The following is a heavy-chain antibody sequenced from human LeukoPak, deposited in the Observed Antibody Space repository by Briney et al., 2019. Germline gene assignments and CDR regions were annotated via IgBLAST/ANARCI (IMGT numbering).Heavy chain of an antibody. Sequence: GGSLRLSCAASGFTFSSYSMNWVRQAPGKGLEWVSYISSSSSTIYYADSVKGRFTISRDNAKNSLYLQMNSLRAEDTAVYYCARDRSGEQWLGIDYWGQGTLVTISS. V-gene: IGHV3-48*01. J-gene: IGHJ4*02. CDR2: ISSSSSTI. D-gene: IGHD6-19*01. CDR3: ARDRSGEQWLGIDY. CDR1: GFTFSSYS.